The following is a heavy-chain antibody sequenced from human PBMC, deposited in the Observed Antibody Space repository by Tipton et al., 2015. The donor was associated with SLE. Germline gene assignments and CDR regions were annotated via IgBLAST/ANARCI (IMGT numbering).Heavy chain of an antibody. V-gene: IGHV3-33*01. CDR3: ASELSPYYGMDV. J-gene: IGHJ6*02. D-gene: IGHD2-2*01. CDR2: IWYDGGGE. Sequence: SLRLSCAASGFSFSTQNMHWVRQAPGKGLEWVGTIWYDGGGEHYADSVKGRFTISRDNSQNTLHLQMNGLRAEDTAVYYCASELSPYYGMDVWGQGTTVTVSS. CDR1: GFSFSTQN.